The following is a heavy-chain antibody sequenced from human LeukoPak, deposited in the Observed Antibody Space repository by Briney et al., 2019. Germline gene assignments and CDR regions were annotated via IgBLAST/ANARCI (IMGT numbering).Heavy chain of an antibody. CDR2: IIPIFGTA. D-gene: IGHD3-10*01. J-gene: IGHJ4*02. CDR1: GGTFSSYA. V-gene: IGHV1-69*05. Sequence: GASVRVSCTASGGTFSSYAISWVRQAPGQGLEWMGGIIPIFGTANCAQKFQGRVTITTDASTSTAYMELSSLRSEDTAVYYCARAEVPKDRYGSGSYYRGGFDYWGQGTLVTVSS. CDR3: ARAEVPKDRYGSGSYYRGGFDY.